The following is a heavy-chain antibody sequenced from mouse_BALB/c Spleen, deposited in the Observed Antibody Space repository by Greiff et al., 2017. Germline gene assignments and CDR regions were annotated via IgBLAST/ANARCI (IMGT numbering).Heavy chain of an antibody. D-gene: IGHD2-1*01. Sequence: VKLQESGPGLVAPSQSLSITCTVSGFSLTDYGVSWIRQPPGKGLEWLGVIWGGGSTYYNSALKSRLSISKDNSKSQVFLKMNSLQTDDTAMYYCAKQGGGNSPYFDYWGQGTTLTVSS. CDR2: IWGGGST. V-gene: IGHV2-6-5*01. CDR3: AKQGGGNSPYFDY. CDR1: GFSLTDYG. J-gene: IGHJ2*01.